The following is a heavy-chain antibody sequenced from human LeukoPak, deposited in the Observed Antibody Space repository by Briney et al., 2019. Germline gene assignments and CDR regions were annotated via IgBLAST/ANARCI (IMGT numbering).Heavy chain of an antibody. D-gene: IGHD5-18*01. J-gene: IGHJ4*02. CDR2: ISYDGSNK. CDR3: AKVIGGYSFVDY. CDR1: GFTFSSYG. Sequence: GGSLRLSCSASGFTFSSYGMHWVRQAPGKGLEWVAVISYDGSNKYYADSVKGRFTISRGNSKNTLYLQMNSLRAEDTAVYYCAKVIGGYSFVDYWGQGTLVTVSS. V-gene: IGHV3-30*18.